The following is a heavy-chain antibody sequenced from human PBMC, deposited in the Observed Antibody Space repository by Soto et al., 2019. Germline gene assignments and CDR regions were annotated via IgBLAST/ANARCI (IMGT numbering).Heavy chain of an antibody. Sequence: GGSLRLSWVASGLTFSSYAMNLVSPAPGKGLEWVSFISSSRYSIYYADSVKGRFTISRDNTKNSLYLQMDNLRAEDTAVYFCARDFVYRGYCTSTSCSNFDCWGQGTLVTVSS. CDR2: ISSSRYSI. V-gene: IGHV3-21*01. CDR3: ARDFVYRGYCTSTSCSNFDC. J-gene: IGHJ4*02. CDR1: GLTFSSYA. D-gene: IGHD2-2*01.